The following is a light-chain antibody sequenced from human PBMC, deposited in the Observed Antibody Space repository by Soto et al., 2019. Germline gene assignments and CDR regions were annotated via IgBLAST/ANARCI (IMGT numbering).Light chain of an antibody. V-gene: IGKV3-11*01. J-gene: IGKJ1*01. CDR3: QQRIYLPRT. CDR2: DTS. Sequence: FMQSPPALSLHPGERDTLPCRASQSVSDYLAWYQQKPGQAPRLLIYDTSNRATGIPARFSGSGSGTDFTLTISCLQAEDFAIYCYQQRIYLPRTFGQGTKVDIK. CDR1: QSVSDY.